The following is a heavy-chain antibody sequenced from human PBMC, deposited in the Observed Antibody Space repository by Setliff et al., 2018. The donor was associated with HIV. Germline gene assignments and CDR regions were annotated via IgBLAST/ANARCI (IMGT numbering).Heavy chain of an antibody. CDR1: GYTFSDYG. J-gene: IGHJ4*02. Sequence: GASVKVSCKTSGYTFSDYGMSWVRQAPGRGLEWMGWISPYDGAKRATGRFRGRVTMTTDTSINTAYMELSGVRSDDTAVYYCARDEPKNTEAAPGYWGQGTLVTVSS. V-gene: IGHV1-18*01. CDR3: ARDEPKNTEAAPGY. D-gene: IGHD7-27*01. CDR2: ISPYDGAK.